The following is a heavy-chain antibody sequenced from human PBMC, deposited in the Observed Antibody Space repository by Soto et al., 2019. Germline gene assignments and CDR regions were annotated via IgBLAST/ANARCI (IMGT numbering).Heavy chain of an antibody. V-gene: IGHV1-8*01. Sequence: ASVKVSCKASGYTFTSYDLNWVRQATGQGLEWMGWMNPNSGNTGYAQKFQGRVTMTRNTSIRTAYMELSSLRSEDTAVYYCWGRLRYFDWTPYGIDFCGEGTTVTF. CDR3: WGRLRYFDWTPYGIDF. D-gene: IGHD3-9*01. CDR1: GYTFTSYD. CDR2: MNPNSGNT. J-gene: IGHJ6*02.